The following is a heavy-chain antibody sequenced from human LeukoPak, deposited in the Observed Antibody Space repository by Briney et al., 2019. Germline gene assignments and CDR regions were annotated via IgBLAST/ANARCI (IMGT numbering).Heavy chain of an antibody. CDR1: GFTFSNYA. D-gene: IGHD4-17*01. J-gene: IGHJ4*02. V-gene: IGHV3-23*01. CDR2: ISGNGAVT. Sequence: GGSLRLSSAASGFTFSNYAMNWLRQAPGMGLEWVSVISGNGAVTYYADSVKGRFTISRDNSKNTLYLQMNSLRAEDTAVYYCARGTVTAPDYWGRGTLVTVSS. CDR3: ARGTVTAPDY.